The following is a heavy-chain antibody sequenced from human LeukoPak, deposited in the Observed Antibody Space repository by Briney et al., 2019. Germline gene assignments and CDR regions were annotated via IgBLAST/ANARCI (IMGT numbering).Heavy chain of an antibody. CDR2: ISYDGSNK. J-gene: IGHJ3*02. CDR3: AKEGI. V-gene: IGHV3-30*18. Sequence: GRSLRLSCAASGFAFSSYGMHWVRQAPGKGLEWVAVISYDGSNKYYADSVKGRFTISRDNSKNTLYLQMNSRRAEDTAVYYCAKEGIWGQGTMVTVSS. CDR1: GFAFSSYG.